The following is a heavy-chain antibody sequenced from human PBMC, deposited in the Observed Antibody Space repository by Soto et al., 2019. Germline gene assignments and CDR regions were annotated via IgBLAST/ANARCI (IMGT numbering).Heavy chain of an antibody. D-gene: IGHD3-22*01. CDR1: GGSFSGYY. CDR2: INHSGST. J-gene: IGHJ5*02. Sequence: SDTLSLTCAVYGGSFSGYYWSWIRQPPGKGLEWIGEINHSGSTNYNPSLKSRVTISVDTSKNQFSLKLSSVTAADTAVYYCARKMPTMIVVVIQNWFDPWGQGAVVTSPQ. V-gene: IGHV4-34*01. CDR3: ARKMPTMIVVVIQNWFDP.